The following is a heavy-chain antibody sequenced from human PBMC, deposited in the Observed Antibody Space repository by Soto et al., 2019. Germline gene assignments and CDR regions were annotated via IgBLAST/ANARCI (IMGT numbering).Heavy chain of an antibody. CDR1: GFTFDDYA. J-gene: IGHJ4*02. CDR3: AKDFGLQLALPFDY. CDR2: ISWNSGSI. V-gene: IGHV3-9*01. D-gene: IGHD6-6*01. Sequence: LSLTCAASGFTFDDYAMHWVRPAPGKGLEWVPGISWNSGSIGYADSVKGRFTISRDNAKNSLYLQMNSLGAEDTALYYCAKDFGLQLALPFDYWGQGTLVTVSS.